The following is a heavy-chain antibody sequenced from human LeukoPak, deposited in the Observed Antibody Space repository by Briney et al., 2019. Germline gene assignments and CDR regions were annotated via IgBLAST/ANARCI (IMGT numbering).Heavy chain of an antibody. J-gene: IGHJ4*02. CDR3: ARVRSDSSGWYHVLD. CDR1: GFTFSNYD. V-gene: IGHV3-13*01. Sequence: PGGSLRLSCAASGFTFSNYDMHWVRQGTGKSLEWVSAIGTAGNTAYAGSVQGRFTISRENAKNSLYLQMNSLRAGDTAVYYRARVRSDSSGWYHVLDWGQGTLVTVSS. CDR2: IGTAGNT. D-gene: IGHD6-19*01.